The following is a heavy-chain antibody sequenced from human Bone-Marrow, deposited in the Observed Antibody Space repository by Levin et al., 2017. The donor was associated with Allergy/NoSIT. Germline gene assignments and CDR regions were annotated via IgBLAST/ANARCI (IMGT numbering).Heavy chain of an antibody. Sequence: GSLRLSCAASGFTFNNFAMSWVRQAPGKGLEWVSAINAVGDDLYYADSVKGRFTISRDNSRYTLYLQMASLRAADTAIYYCAKDVFGGVRLGFDFWGQGGLVTVSS. CDR2: INAVGDDL. D-gene: IGHD3-16*01. J-gene: IGHJ4*02. V-gene: IGHV3-23*01. CDR1: GFTFNNFA. CDR3: AKDVFGGVRLGFDF.